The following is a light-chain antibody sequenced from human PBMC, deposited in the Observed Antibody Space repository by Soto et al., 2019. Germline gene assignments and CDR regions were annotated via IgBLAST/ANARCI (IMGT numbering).Light chain of an antibody. Sequence: SYELTQTPSVSVAPGQTARITCGGNNIGSKSVHWYQQKPGQAPVLVVYDDSDRPPGIPERFSGSNSGNTATLTISRVEAGDEADYYCQVWDSSSDHVVFGGGTKLTVL. CDR2: DDS. V-gene: IGLV3-21*02. CDR1: NIGSKS. CDR3: QVWDSSSDHVV. J-gene: IGLJ2*01.